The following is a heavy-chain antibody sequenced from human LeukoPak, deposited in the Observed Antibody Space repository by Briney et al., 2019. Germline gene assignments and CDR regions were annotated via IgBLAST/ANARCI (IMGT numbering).Heavy chain of an antibody. CDR1: GSTFSYYE. CDR2: IYCSGGII. V-gene: IGHV3-48*03. CDR3: ARTRVAVQLWFAFDI. J-gene: IGHJ3*02. Sequence: RGSLRLSCVASGSTFSYYEMSWVRQAPGKGLEWVSYIYCSGGIIYYADSVKGRFTISRDNAKNSLHLQMNSLRVEDTAVYYCARTRVAVQLWFAFDIWGQGTLVSVS. D-gene: IGHD5-18*01.